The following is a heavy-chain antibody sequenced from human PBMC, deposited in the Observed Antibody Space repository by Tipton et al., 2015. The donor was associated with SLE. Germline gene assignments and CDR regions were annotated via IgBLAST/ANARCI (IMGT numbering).Heavy chain of an antibody. CDR3: AREMRDDYVWGSPFDY. CDR1: GGSISSGRYY. J-gene: IGHJ4*02. D-gene: IGHD3-16*01. CDR2: IYHSGST. Sequence: TLSLTCTVSGGSISSGRYYWSWIRQPPGKGLEWIGSIYHSGSTYYNPSLKSRVTISVDTSKNQFSLKLSSVTAADTAVYYCAREMRDDYVWGSPFDYWGQGTLVTVSS. V-gene: IGHV4-39*07.